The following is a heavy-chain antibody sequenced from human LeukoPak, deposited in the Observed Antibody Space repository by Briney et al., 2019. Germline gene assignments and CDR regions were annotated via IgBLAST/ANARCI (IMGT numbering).Heavy chain of an antibody. J-gene: IGHJ4*02. V-gene: IGHV4-59*01. Sequence: SETLSLTCTVSGGSISSYYWSWIRQPPGKGLEWIGYIYYSGSTNYNPSLKSRVTISVDTSKNQFSLKLSSVTAADTAVYYCAKDDYRYWGQGTLVTVSS. CDR2: IYYSGST. D-gene: IGHD4/OR15-4a*01. CDR1: GGSISSYY. CDR3: AKDDYRY.